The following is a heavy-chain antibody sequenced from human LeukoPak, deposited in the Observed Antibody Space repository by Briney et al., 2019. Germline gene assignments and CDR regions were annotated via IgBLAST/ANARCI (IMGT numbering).Heavy chain of an antibody. CDR2: IAAHSGDT. J-gene: IGHJ6*02. V-gene: IGHV1-18*01. Sequence: ASVKVSCKASGYTFTIYGITWVRQAPGQGLEWMGWIAAHSGDTDYAHNFQGRITMTADTSTTTAYMELRSLRSDDTAVYYCARLGYYGPGSYSGLKRWYYDGMDVWGQGTSVTVSS. D-gene: IGHD3-10*01. CDR1: GYTFTIYG. CDR3: ARLGYYGPGSYSGLKRWYYDGMDV.